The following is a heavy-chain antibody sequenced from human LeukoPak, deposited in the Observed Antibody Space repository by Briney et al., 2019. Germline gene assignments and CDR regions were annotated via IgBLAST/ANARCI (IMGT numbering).Heavy chain of an antibody. Sequence: SVKVSRKASGGTFSSYAISWVRQAPGQGLEWMGGIIPIFGTANYAQKFQGRVTITADKSTSTAYMELSSLRSEDTAVHYCARAEYSGYDWVYFDYWGQGTLVTVSS. D-gene: IGHD5-12*01. CDR1: GGTFSSYA. J-gene: IGHJ4*02. CDR3: ARAEYSGYDWVYFDY. V-gene: IGHV1-69*06. CDR2: IIPIFGTA.